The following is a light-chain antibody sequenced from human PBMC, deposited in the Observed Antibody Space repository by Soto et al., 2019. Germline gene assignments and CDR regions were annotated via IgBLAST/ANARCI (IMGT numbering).Light chain of an antibody. CDR3: QQYGGSPLVT. CDR1: QSISSGY. J-gene: IGKJ4*01. CDR2: GAS. V-gene: IGKV3-20*01. Sequence: ETVLTQSPGTLSLSPGERATLSCRASQSISSGYLAWYQQRPGQAPRLLISGASNRATGIPERFSGSGSGTDLTLTISRLEPEDFAVYYCQQYGGSPLVTFGGGTKVEIK.